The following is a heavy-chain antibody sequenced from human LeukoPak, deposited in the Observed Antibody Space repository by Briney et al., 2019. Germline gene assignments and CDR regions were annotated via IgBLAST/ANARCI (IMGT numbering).Heavy chain of an antibody. CDR1: GGSISSYY. Sequence: SETLSLTCTVSGGSISSYYWSWIRQPPGKGLEWIGYIYYSGSTNYNPSLKSRVTISVDTSKNQFSLKLSSMTAADTAVYYCARKTYDYYGMDVWGQGTTVTVSS. J-gene: IGHJ6*02. CDR3: ARKTYDYYGMDV. CDR2: IYYSGST. V-gene: IGHV4-59*01.